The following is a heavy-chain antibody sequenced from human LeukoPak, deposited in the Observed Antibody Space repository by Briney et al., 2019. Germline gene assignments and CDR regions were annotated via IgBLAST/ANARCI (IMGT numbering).Heavy chain of an antibody. CDR1: GGSFSGYY. J-gene: IGHJ5*02. Sequence: PSETLSLTCAVYGGSFSGYYWSWIRQPPGKGLEWIWEINHSGSTNYNPSLKSRVTISVDTSKNQFSLMLSSVTAADTDVYYHARDRGLYYDYIWGSYRYTRTCDPWGQGTLVTVSS. V-gene: IGHV4-34*01. CDR3: ARDRGLYYDYIWGSYRYTRTCDP. CDR2: INHSGST. D-gene: IGHD3-16*02.